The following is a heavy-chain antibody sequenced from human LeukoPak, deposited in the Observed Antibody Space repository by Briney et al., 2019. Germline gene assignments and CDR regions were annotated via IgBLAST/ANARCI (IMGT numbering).Heavy chain of an antibody. CDR1: GYTFTSYY. CDR3: ARGGDYYDSSGPYPYYFDY. V-gene: IGHV1-46*01. Sequence: ASVKVSCKASGYTFTSYYMHWVRQTPGQGLEWMGIINPSGGSTSYAQKFQGRVTMTRDMSTSTVYMELSSLRSEDTAVYYCARGGDYYDSSGPYPYYFDYWGQGTLVTVSS. D-gene: IGHD3-22*01. CDR2: INPSGGST. J-gene: IGHJ4*02.